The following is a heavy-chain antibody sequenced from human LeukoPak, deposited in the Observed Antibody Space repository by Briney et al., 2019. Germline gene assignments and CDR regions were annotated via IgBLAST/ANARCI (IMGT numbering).Heavy chain of an antibody. V-gene: IGHV3-21*01. J-gene: IGHJ4*02. CDR3: AKDTYSSGRTPFDY. CDR2: INNVASHI. Sequence: GGSLRLSCAASGFTFSSSAMNWVRQAPGKGLEWVSSINNVASHIYYAHSVKGRFTISRDNAKNSLYLQMNSLSDEDTAVYYCAKDTYSSGRTPFDYWGQGTLVTVSS. D-gene: IGHD6-19*01. CDR1: GFTFSSSA.